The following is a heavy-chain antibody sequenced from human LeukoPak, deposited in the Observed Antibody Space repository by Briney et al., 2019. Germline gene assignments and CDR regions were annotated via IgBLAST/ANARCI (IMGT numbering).Heavy chain of an antibody. Sequence: SETLSLTCAVYGGSFSGYYWSWIRQPPGKGLEWIGEINLSGSTNYNPSLKSRVTISVDTSKNQFSLKLSSVTAADTAVYYCARGFFYRYYNYYYGMDVWGQGTTVTVSS. J-gene: IGHJ6*02. CDR1: GGSFSGYY. CDR3: ARGFFYRYYNYYYGMDV. CDR2: INLSGST. V-gene: IGHV4-34*01.